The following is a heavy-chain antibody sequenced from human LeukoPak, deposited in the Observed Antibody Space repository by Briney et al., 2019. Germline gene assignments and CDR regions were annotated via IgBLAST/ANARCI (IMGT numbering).Heavy chain of an antibody. CDR2: ISLSTDGT. D-gene: IGHD3-16*01. CDR1: GFIFSSYA. CDR3: AKALTRWAFDI. J-gene: IGHJ3*02. Sequence: GGFLRLSCAASGFIFSSYAMSWVRQAPGKGLEWVSSISLSTDGTTYADSVKGRFTISTDNAKKTTYLQMDSLRVEDTAIYYCAKALTRWAFDIWGQGTMVTVSS. V-gene: IGHV3-23*01.